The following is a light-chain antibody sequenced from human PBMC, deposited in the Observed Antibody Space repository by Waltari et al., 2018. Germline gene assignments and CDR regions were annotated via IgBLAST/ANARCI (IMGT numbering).Light chain of an antibody. V-gene: IGKV1-39*01. Sequence: TCRASQKISSYLNGYQQKPGTAHRLLIYDASRLQSGVPSRFSGSGSGTDFTLTISSLQPEDFGTYYCQQTYTTPRTFGQGTKVETK. CDR2: DAS. CDR3: QQTYTTPRT. J-gene: IGKJ1*01. CDR1: QKISSY.